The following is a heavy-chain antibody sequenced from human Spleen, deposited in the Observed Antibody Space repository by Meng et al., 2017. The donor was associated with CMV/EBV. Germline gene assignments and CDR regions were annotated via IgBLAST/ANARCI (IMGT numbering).Heavy chain of an antibody. CDR2: INHSGST. CDR3: ARYCSSTSCYVNAFDI. D-gene: IGHD2-2*01. Sequence: GSLRLSCAVYGGSFSGYYWSWIRQPPGKGLEWIGEINHSGSTNYNPSLKSRVTISVDTSKNQFSLKLSSVTAADTAVYYCARYCSSTSCYVNAFDIWGQGTMVTVSS. CDR1: GGSFSGYY. V-gene: IGHV4-34*01. J-gene: IGHJ3*02.